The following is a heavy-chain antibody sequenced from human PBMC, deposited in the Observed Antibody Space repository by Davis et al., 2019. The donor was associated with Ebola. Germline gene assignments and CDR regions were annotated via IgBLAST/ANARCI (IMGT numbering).Heavy chain of an antibody. V-gene: IGHV1-46*01. Sequence: ASVKVSCKASGYRFTSYYMHWVRQAPGQGLVWMGIINPITGGTSYAQNFQVRVNMTRDTSTSTVYMELSSLRSEDTAVYYCAREGGRYYDSSGYVFDICGQGTMVKVSS. CDR1: GYRFTSYY. D-gene: IGHD3-22*01. CDR3: AREGGRYYDSSGYVFDI. CDR2: INPITGGT. J-gene: IGHJ3*02.